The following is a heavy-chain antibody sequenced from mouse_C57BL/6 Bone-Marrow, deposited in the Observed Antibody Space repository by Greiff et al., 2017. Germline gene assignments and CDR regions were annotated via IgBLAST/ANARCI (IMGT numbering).Heavy chain of an antibody. J-gene: IGHJ3*01. CDR3: ASYYGYDRFAY. D-gene: IGHD2-2*01. Sequence: QVHVKQSGAELVRPGTSVKMSCKASGYTFTNYWLGWAKQRPGHGLEWIGDIYPGGGYTNYNEKFKGKATLTADKSSSTAYLQCSSLTSEDSAIYYCASYYGYDRFAYWGQGTLVTVAA. V-gene: IGHV1-63*01. CDR1: GYTFTNYW. CDR2: IYPGGGYT.